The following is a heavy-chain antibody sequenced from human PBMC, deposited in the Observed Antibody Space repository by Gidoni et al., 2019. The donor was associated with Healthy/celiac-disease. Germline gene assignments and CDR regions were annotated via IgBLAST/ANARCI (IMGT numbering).Heavy chain of an antibody. Sequence: EVQLVESGGGLVQPGGSLRLSCAASVFTFSSYEMNWVRQAPGKGLEWVSYISSSGSTIYYADSVKGRFTISRDNAKNSLYLQMNSLRAEDTAVYYCARDRGGYLDLIDAFDIWGQGTMVTVSS. D-gene: IGHD2-2*01. CDR1: VFTFSSYE. V-gene: IGHV3-48*03. J-gene: IGHJ3*02. CDR3: ARDRGGYLDLIDAFDI. CDR2: ISSSGSTI.